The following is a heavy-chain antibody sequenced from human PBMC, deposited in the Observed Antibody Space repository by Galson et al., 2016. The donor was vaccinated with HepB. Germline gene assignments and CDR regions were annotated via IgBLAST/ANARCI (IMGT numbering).Heavy chain of an antibody. CDR1: GFTFNNYG. J-gene: IGHJ6*01. V-gene: IGHV3-33*08. Sequence: SLRLSCATSGFTFNNYGINWVRQAPGKGLEWVAVVSYDGNNRHYADSVKGRFTISRDSSTNTVYLQMNSLRADDTAVYFCPRDRGLLHYYYGQDVWGQGTTVTVSS. CDR2: VSYDGNNR. CDR3: PRDRGLLHYYYGQDV. D-gene: IGHD4-17*01.